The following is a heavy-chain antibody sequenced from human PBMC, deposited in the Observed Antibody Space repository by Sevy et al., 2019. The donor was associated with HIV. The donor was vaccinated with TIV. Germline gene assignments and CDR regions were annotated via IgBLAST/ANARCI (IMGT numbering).Heavy chain of an antibody. CDR2: IWNDGSNK. D-gene: IGHD1-26*01. CDR3: VRDKEVGASILDA. CDR1: GFIFSNYG. Sequence: GGSLRLSCAASGFIFSNYGMHWVRQAPGKGLEWVAVIWNDGSNKYYADSVKGRFTISRDNSKNTLYLQMNSLRDEDTAMYFCVRDKEVGASILDAWGQGTPVTVSS. J-gene: IGHJ5*02. V-gene: IGHV3-33*01.